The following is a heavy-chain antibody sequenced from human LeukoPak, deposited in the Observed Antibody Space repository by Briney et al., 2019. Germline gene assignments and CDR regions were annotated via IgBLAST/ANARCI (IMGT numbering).Heavy chain of an antibody. CDR2: ITRGVGST. CDR1: GFTFSIYD. CDR3: AKETHDNLWGTYRLDY. J-gene: IGHJ4*02. Sequence: QPGGSLRLSCAASGFTFSIYDLSWVRQAPGKGLECVSAITRGVGSTYYADSVKGRFTISRDNSKNTLYLQMNNLRVDDTAVYYCAKETHDNLWGTYRLDYWGQGTLVTVSS. D-gene: IGHD3-16*02. V-gene: IGHV3-23*01.